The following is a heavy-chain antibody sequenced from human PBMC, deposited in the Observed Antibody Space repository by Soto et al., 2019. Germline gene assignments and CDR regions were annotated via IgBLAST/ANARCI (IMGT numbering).Heavy chain of an antibody. J-gene: IGHJ6*02. CDR1: GYTFSRSG. CDR3: ARSGSVRYYYYGLDV. V-gene: IGHV1-18*01. D-gene: IGHD1-26*01. CDR2: ISTYNGDT. Sequence: VQLVQSGAEVKKPGASVKVSCKASGYTFSRSGISWVRQAPGQGLEWMGWISTYNGDTNYAQKVQGRVTMTTDTSTSTAFMELMSLISDDTAVYYCARSGSVRYYYYGLDVWGQGTTVTVSS.